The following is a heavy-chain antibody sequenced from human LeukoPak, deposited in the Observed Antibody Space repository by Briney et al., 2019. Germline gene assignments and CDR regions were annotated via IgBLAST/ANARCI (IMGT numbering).Heavy chain of an antibody. J-gene: IGHJ5*02. CDR2: IYHSGST. Sequence: SETLSLTCAVSGYSISSGYYWGWIRPPPGKGLEWIGSIYHSGSTYYNPSLKSRVTISVDTSKNQFSLKLSSVTAADTAVYYCARGYCSSTSCYLEGWFDPWGQGTLVTVSS. CDR1: GYSISSGYY. V-gene: IGHV4-38-2*01. D-gene: IGHD2-2*01. CDR3: ARGYCSSTSCYLEGWFDP.